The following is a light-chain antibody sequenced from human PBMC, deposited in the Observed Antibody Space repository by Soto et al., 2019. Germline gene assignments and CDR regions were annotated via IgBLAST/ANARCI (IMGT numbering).Light chain of an antibody. CDR2: DVT. CDR3: SSYTSTNTRVV. CDR1: SSDVGGYNY. J-gene: IGLJ2*01. Sequence: QSVLTQPASVSGSPGQSITISCTGTSSDVGGYNYVSWYQQHPGKAPKLIIYDVTNRPSGVSNRFSGSKSGNTASLTISGLQAEDEAEYYCSSYTSTNTRVVFGGGTKVTVL. V-gene: IGLV2-14*01.